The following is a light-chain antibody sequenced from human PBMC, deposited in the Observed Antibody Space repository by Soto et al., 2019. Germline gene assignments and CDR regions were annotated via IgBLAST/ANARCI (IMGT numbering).Light chain of an antibody. CDR2: GVS. CDR1: QSVSSSY. J-gene: IGKJ4*01. V-gene: IGKV3-15*01. CDR3: KKYTNWLPIP. Sequence: IRVSLSAGAVSLSTGERATLSCRASQSVSSSYLAWYQQKPGQAPRLLIYGVSTRATGVPARFSGSGSGTEFTLTISSLQSEDSAVYYCKKYTNWLPIPSGGGTKV.